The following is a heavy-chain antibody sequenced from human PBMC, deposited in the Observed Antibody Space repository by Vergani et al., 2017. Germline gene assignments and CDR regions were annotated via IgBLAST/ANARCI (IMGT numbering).Heavy chain of an antibody. CDR3: AKNPGIPTTRHYYAMDV. V-gene: IGHV3-11*04. Sequence: LEESGGGSVKPGGSLRLSCAAYGFKFSDHYMSWIRQAPGKGLEWVSHISPGASTVSYTDSVTGRFTVSRDNDNNSLTLDMTTLRVEDPDVYYCAKNPGIPTTRHYYAMDVWGQGTTVTVSS. J-gene: IGHJ6*02. D-gene: IGHD2-2*02. CDR2: ISPGASTV. CDR1: GFKFSDHY.